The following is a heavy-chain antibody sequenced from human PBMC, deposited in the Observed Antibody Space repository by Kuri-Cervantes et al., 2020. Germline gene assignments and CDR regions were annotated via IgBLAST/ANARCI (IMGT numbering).Heavy chain of an antibody. CDR3: ARDEGSGSHYKVLLY. CDR1: GFTFSSYA. Sequence: GESLKISCAASGFTFSSYAMHWVRQAPGKGLEWVAVISYDGSNKYYADSVKGRFTISRDNSGNTLYLQMNSLRAEDTAVYSCARDEGSGSHYKVLLYWGQGTLVTVSS. CDR2: ISYDGSNK. D-gene: IGHD3-10*01. J-gene: IGHJ4*02. V-gene: IGHV3-30-3*01.